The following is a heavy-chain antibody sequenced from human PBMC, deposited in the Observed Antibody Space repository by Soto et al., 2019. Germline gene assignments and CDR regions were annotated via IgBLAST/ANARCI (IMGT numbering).Heavy chain of an antibody. V-gene: IGHV4-59*08. J-gene: IGHJ4*02. Sequence: QVQLQESGPGLVRPSETLSLTCTVSSDSISSYSWIWIRQSPGKGLELIGCTDYSGNSNYIPSLKIRVTRSGDTSKNQFSLRLSFVTAADTAVYSCARAVGDHLSYLDYWGQGTMVTVST. D-gene: IGHD6-19*01. CDR1: SDSISSYS. CDR2: TDYSGNS. CDR3: ARAVGDHLSYLDY.